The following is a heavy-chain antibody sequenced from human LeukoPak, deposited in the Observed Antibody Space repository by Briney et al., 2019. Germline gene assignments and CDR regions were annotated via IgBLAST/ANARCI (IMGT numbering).Heavy chain of an antibody. D-gene: IGHD5-12*01. CDR1: GGSISSYY. CDR2: IYTGGST. J-gene: IGHJ5*02. Sequence: SETLSLTCTVSGGSISSYYWSWIRQPAGKGLEWIGRIYTGGSTNYNPSLKSRVTMSVDTPKNQFSLKLSSVTAADTAVYYCARVGTGSGYDFWFDPWGQGTLVTVSS. V-gene: IGHV4-4*07. CDR3: ARVGTGSGYDFWFDP.